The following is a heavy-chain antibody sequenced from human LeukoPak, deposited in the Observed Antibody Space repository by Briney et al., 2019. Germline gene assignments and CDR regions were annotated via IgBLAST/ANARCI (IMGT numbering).Heavy chain of an antibody. CDR3: ARDRAAAVGGLYMDV. V-gene: IGHV4-30-2*01. CDR2: IYHSGST. D-gene: IGHD6-13*01. CDR1: GGSISSGGYY. J-gene: IGHJ6*03. Sequence: SQTLSLTCTVSGGSISSGGYYWSRIRQPPGKGLEWIGYIYHSGSTYYNPSLKSRVTISVDRSKNQFSLNLSSVTAADTAVYYCARDRAAAVGGLYMDVWGKGTTVTVSS.